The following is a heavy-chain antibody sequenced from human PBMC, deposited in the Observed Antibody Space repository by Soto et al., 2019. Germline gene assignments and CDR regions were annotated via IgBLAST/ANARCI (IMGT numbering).Heavy chain of an antibody. D-gene: IGHD3-22*01. V-gene: IGHV4-34*01. CDR1: GGSFSGYY. CDR3: ARGISMTVEVQRDAPDKYFFDS. Sequence: SETLSLTCAVYGGSFSGYYWTWIRQPPGKGLEWIAEINHSGRSNSNPSLKSRVTVSVDTSKNQFSLKLSSVTAADTAVYYCARGISMTVEVQRDAPDKYFFDSWGQGTLVTV. J-gene: IGHJ4*02. CDR2: INHSGRS.